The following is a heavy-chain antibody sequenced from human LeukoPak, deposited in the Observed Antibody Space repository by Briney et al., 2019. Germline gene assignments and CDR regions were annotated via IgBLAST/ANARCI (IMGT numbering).Heavy chain of an antibody. CDR1: GGSISTYY. V-gene: IGHV4-59*08. CDR2: IYYSGSI. J-gene: IGHJ4*02. D-gene: IGHD5-18*01. CDR3: ARSRGYSYGTTFLDY. Sequence: SETLSLTCTVSGGSISTYYWSWIRQPPGKGLEWIGYIYYSGSINYNPSLKSRVTISVVTSKNQFSLKLSSVTAADTAVYYCARSRGYSYGTTFLDYWGQGTLVTVSS.